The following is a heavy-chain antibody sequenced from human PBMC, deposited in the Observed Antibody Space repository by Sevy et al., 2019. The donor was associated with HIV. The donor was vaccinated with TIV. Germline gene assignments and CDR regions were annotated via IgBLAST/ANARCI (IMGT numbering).Heavy chain of an antibody. J-gene: IGHJ4*02. V-gene: IGHV3-23*01. CDR3: AKKMGGGSGMAFLIDY. D-gene: IGHD1-20*01. CDR1: GFIVSRFA. CDR2: ISASGDYT. Sequence: GGSLRLSCAASGFIVSRFAMGWVRQGPRKGLEWISVISASGDYTYYADSVKGRFTISRDNSKNTLFLQMNSLRAEDTAIFYCAKKMGGGSGMAFLIDYWGQGTLVTVSS.